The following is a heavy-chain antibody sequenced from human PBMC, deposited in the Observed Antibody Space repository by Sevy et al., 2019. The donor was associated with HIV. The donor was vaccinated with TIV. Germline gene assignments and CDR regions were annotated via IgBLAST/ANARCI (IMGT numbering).Heavy chain of an antibody. Sequence: ASVKVSCKASGCTFTSYYMHWVRQAPGQGLEWVGLINPSGDSTSYAQKFQDRVTMTRDTSTSTVYMELSSLRSEDTAVYYCTSGITGTEVDYWGQGTLVTVSS. D-gene: IGHD1-20*01. CDR2: INPSGDST. CDR1: GCTFTSYY. J-gene: IGHJ4*02. V-gene: IGHV1-46*01. CDR3: TSGITGTEVDY.